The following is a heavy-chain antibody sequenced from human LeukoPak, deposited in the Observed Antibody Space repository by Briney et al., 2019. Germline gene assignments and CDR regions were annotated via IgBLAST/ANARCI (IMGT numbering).Heavy chain of an antibody. D-gene: IGHD3-16*01. CDR1: GFTFSSYS. CDR2: ISSSSSYI. J-gene: IGHJ4*02. CDR3: ARAPYVYSGHHDY. V-gene: IGHV3-21*01. Sequence: GGSLRLSCAASGFTFSSYSMNWVRQAAGKGLEWDSSISSSSSYIYYADSVKGRFTISRDNAKTSLYLQMNSLRAEDTAVYYCARAPYVYSGHHDYWGQGTLVTVSS.